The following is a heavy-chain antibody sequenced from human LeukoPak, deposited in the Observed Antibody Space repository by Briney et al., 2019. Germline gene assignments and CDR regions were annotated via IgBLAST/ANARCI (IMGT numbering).Heavy chain of an antibody. J-gene: IGHJ4*02. D-gene: IGHD1-26*01. CDR3: TRDTGGSGSYPDY. Sequence: GGSLRLSCEASGFTFSNYWMTWVRQTPGKGLEWVANVKQDGTEKYYWDSVTGRFTISRDNAKKSVYLQMNSLRVEDTGLYYCTRDTGGSGSYPDYWGQGPLVTVSS. CDR2: VKQDGTEK. V-gene: IGHV3-7*01. CDR1: GFTFSNYW.